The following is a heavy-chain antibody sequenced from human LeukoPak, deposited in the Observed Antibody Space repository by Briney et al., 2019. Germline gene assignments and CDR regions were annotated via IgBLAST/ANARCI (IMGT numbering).Heavy chain of an antibody. CDR1: GFTFSSYG. Sequence: PPGGSLRLSCAASGFTFSSYGIHWVRQAPGKGLEWVALIWYDGSNKYYADSVKGRFTISRDNAKNSLYLQMNSLRAEDTAVYYCARGSGTIYWGQGTLVTVSS. CDR2: IWYDGSNK. CDR3: ARGSGTIY. J-gene: IGHJ4*02. D-gene: IGHD3-9*01. V-gene: IGHV3-33*01.